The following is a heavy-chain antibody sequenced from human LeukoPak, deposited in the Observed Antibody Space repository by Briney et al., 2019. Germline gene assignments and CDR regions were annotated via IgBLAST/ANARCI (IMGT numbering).Heavy chain of an antibody. CDR2: IYSSGSS. CDR3: TKGGSSWYNWFDP. V-gene: IGHV4-4*07. Sequence: SETLSLTCTVSGGSISNYYWSWIRQPAGKGLEWIGRIYSSGSSNYNPSLKSRVTMSVDTSKIQFSLELSTVTAADTAMYYCTKGGSSWYNWFDPWGQGTLVTVSS. CDR1: GGSISNYY. J-gene: IGHJ5*02. D-gene: IGHD6-13*01.